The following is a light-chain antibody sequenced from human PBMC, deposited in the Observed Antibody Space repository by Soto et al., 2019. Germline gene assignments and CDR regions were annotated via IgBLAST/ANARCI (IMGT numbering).Light chain of an antibody. Sequence: DIQMNQSPSSLSASVGDRVTITCRASQSIINYLNWYQQKPGKAPKLLIYAASSLQSGVPSRFSDSGSGTDFTLTICSLQPEDFATYYCQQSYNTPRTFGQGNKLEIK. CDR3: QQSYNTPRT. V-gene: IGKV1-39*01. CDR1: QSIINY. J-gene: IGKJ2*01. CDR2: AAS.